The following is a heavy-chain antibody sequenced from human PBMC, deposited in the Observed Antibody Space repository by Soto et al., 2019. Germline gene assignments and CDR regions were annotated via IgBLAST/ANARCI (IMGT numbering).Heavy chain of an antibody. CDR1: GYTFSSYG. CDR2: ISSDGSKK. D-gene: IGHD6-19*01. CDR3: TRDQSSAFHH. Sequence: QVQLVESGGVVVQPGRSLRLSCAASGYTFSSYGMHWVRQAPGKGLEWVAVISSDGSKKYYVDSVKGRFTISRDDSKNTVYLQMNSLRGEDTAVYYCTRDQSSAFHHWGQGTLVTVSS. J-gene: IGHJ4*02. V-gene: IGHV3-30*03.